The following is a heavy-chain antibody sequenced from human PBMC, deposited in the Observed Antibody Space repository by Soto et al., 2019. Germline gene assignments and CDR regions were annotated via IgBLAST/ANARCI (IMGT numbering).Heavy chain of an antibody. J-gene: IGHJ3*02. CDR2: MYFNEST. Sequence: SETLSLTCAVSGGSISGSYYYWAWIRQAPGKGLEWIGYMYFNESTNYNPSLKSRVMMSLDTSKSLFSLKLNSVTAADTAIYYCARDHKEAFDIWGQGTLVTVSS. CDR1: GGSISGSYYY. V-gene: IGHV4-61*01. CDR3: ARDHKEAFDI.